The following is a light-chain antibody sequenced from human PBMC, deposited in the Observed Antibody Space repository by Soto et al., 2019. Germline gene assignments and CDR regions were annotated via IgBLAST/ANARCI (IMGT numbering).Light chain of an antibody. CDR2: EVN. CDR3: SSYSDSDTKV. J-gene: IGLJ1*01. Sequence: QSALTQPASVSGSPGQSITISCGGTSSDVGAYIYVSWYQQFPGKAPKLIIYEVNNRPSGVSDRFSGSKSDTTAYLTISGLQAEDEAYYYCSSYSDSDTKVFGTGTKLTVL. CDR1: SSDVGAYIY. V-gene: IGLV2-14*03.